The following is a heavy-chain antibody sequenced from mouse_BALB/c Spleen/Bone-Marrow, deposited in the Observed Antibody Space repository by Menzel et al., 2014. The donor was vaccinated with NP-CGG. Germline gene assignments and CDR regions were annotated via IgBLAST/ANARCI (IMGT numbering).Heavy chain of an antibody. CDR3: ARLDGNYRYAMDY. J-gene: IGHJ4*01. Sequence: VQGVESGPELVKPGASVKMSCKASGYTFTDYVVTWVKQRNGQGLEWIGEIYPGSGSTYYNEKFKGKATLTADKSSNTAYMQLGSLTSEDSAVYFCARLDGNYRYAMDYWGQGTSVTVSS. V-gene: IGHV1-77*01. D-gene: IGHD2-1*01. CDR1: GYTFTDYV. CDR2: IYPGSGST.